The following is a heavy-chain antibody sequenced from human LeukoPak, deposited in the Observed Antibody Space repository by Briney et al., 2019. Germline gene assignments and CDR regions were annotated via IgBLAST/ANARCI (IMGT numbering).Heavy chain of an antibody. V-gene: IGHV1-69*13. J-gene: IGHJ4*02. CDR2: IIPIFGTA. CDR1: GGTLSSYA. CDR3: TREQDPDDY. D-gene: IGHD1-14*01. Sequence: SVKVSRKPSGGTLSSYAISWVRQAPGPGLESMVGIIPIFGTANYAQKFQDTVTIAADEFTSTAYMELSSLRAEDTAVYYCTREQDPDDYWGQGTLVTVSS.